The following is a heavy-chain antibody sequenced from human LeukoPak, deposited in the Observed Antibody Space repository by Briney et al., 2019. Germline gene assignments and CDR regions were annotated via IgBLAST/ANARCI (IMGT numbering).Heavy chain of an antibody. J-gene: IGHJ3*02. CDR2: INPNSGGT. Sequence: ASVKVSCKSSGYTFTGYYMHCVRQAPGQGLEWRGWINPNSGGTNYPHTFQGRVTMHRDTPLSTAYIQLSRLPSDDTAVYYCARGKLRYFDWLSPLHAFDIWGQGTMVTVSS. CDR1: GYTFTGYY. D-gene: IGHD3-9*01. V-gene: IGHV1-2*02. CDR3: ARGKLRYFDWLSPLHAFDI.